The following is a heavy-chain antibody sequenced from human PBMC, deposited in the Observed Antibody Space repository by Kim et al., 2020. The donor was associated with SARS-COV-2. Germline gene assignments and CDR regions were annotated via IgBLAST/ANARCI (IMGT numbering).Heavy chain of an antibody. Sequence: SETLSLTCTVTGGSISSSSYYWGWIRQPPGNGLEWIGNIFYTGSTYYNSSLKSRLTISLNTSKNQFSLELTSVTAADTAVYYCAGRGYSRGWFDSWGQGTLVTVSS. CDR1: GGSISSSSYY. J-gene: IGHJ5*01. CDR3: AGRGYSRGWFDS. V-gene: IGHV4-39*01. CDR2: IFYTGST. D-gene: IGHD6-19*01.